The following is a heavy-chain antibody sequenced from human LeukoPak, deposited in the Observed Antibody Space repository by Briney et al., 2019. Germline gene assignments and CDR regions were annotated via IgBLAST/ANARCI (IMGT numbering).Heavy chain of an antibody. J-gene: IGHJ1*01. CDR2: ISYDETNY. Sequence: GGSLRLSCTASGFTFSAYAMHWVRQAPGKGLEWVSVISYDETNYYYAESVKGRFSISRDDSKNTLVLQMNSLTTEDTGVYYCARARTGSYYTTFEHWGPGTLVSVSS. V-gene: IGHV3-30*04. CDR3: ARARTGSYYTTFEH. CDR1: GFTFSAYA. D-gene: IGHD1-26*01.